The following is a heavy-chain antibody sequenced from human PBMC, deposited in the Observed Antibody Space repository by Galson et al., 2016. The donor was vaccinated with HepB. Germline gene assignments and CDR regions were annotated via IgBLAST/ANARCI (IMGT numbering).Heavy chain of an antibody. Sequence: SLRLSCATSGFDFNNYALSWVRQAPGKGLEWVSGISGSGDGTYYAGSVKGRFTISRDNSYNTLFLQMSSLRAEDTAVYYCVKDYAYSTTWYAGFYYFDYWGQGTLVTVSS. CDR1: GFDFNNYA. D-gene: IGHD2/OR15-2a*01. V-gene: IGHV3-23*01. CDR3: VKDYAYSTTWYAGFYYFDY. J-gene: IGHJ4*02. CDR2: ISGSGDGT.